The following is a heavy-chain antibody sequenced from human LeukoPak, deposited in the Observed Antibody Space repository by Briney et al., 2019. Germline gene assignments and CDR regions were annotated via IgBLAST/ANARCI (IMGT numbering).Heavy chain of an antibody. Sequence: GGSLRLSCAASGFTFSSYAMSWVRQAPGKGLERVSAISGSGGSTYYADSVKGRFTISRDNSKNTLYLQMNSLRAEDTAVYYCAKDIMQYSGSPDAFDIWGQGTMVTVSS. V-gene: IGHV3-23*01. CDR2: ISGSGGST. J-gene: IGHJ3*02. D-gene: IGHD1-26*01. CDR1: GFTFSSYA. CDR3: AKDIMQYSGSPDAFDI.